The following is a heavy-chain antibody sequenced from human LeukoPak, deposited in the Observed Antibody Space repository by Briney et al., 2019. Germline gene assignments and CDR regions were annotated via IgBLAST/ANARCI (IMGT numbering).Heavy chain of an antibody. Sequence: GGSLRLSCSASGFTFSSYAMSWVRQAPGKGLEWVSAISGSGGSAYYADSVKGRFTISRDNSKNTLYLQMNSLRAEDTAVYYCAKDQAYYDFWSGYSIGYWGQGTLVTVSS. J-gene: IGHJ4*02. D-gene: IGHD3-3*01. CDR1: GFTFSSYA. CDR3: AKDQAYYDFWSGYSIGY. V-gene: IGHV3-23*01. CDR2: ISGSGGSA.